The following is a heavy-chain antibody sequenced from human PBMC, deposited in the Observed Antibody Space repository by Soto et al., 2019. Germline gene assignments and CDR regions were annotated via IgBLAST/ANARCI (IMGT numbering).Heavy chain of an antibody. D-gene: IGHD3-22*01. J-gene: IGHJ4*02. CDR3: ARYSSGYYYDDYFDY. CDR1: GYTFTSYA. V-gene: IGHV1-3*01. Sequence: ASVKASCKASGYTFTSYAMHCVRQAPGQRLEWMGWINAGNGNTKYSQKFQGRVTITRDTSASTAYMELSSLRSEDTAVYYCARYSSGYYYDDYFDYWGQGTLVTVSS. CDR2: INAGNGNT.